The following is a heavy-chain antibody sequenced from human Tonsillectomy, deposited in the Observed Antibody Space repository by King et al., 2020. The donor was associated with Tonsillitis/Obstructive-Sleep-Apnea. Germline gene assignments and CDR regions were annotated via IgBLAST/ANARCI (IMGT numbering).Heavy chain of an antibody. V-gene: IGHV3-9*01. CDR3: AKDWGEGTHYNFSFLDV. CDR1: GFSFDDYA. D-gene: IGHD3-10*01. CDR2: IIWNSANI. Sequence: VQLVESGGGLVQPGRSLRLSCAASGFSFDDYAMHWVRQAPGKGLEWVAGIIWNSANIGYADSVKGRFTISRDNAKNSLYLQMNSLRAEDTALYYCAKDWGEGTHYNFSFLDVWGKGTTVTGSS. J-gene: IGHJ6*03.